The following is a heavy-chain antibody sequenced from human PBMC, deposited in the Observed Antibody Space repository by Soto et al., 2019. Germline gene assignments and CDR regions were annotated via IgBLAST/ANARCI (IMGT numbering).Heavy chain of an antibody. CDR2: IGTAGDT. CDR3: ARSESLGSGYFYYYGMDV. Sequence: GGSLRRSCAPGRCAFSSYDVQRVNQATGKGLEWVSAIGTAGDTYYPGSVKGRFTISRENAKNSLYLQMNSLRAGDTAVYYCARSESLGSGYFYYYGMDVWGQGT. J-gene: IGHJ6*02. CDR1: RCAFSSYD. V-gene: IGHV3-13*01. D-gene: IGHD2-15*01.